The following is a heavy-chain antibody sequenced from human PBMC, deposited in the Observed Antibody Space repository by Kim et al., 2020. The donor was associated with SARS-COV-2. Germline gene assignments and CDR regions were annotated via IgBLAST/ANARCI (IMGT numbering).Heavy chain of an antibody. Sequence: GGSLRLSCEASGFTFSSYAMSWVRQAPGKGLEWVPAISGSGGSTYYADSVKGRFTISRDNSKNTLYLQMNSLRAEDTAVYYCASHQGSGRRFDYWGQGTLVTVSS. CDR1: GFTFSSYA. V-gene: IGHV3-23*01. D-gene: IGHD3-10*01. CDR3: ASHQGSGRRFDY. J-gene: IGHJ4*02. CDR2: ISGSGGST.